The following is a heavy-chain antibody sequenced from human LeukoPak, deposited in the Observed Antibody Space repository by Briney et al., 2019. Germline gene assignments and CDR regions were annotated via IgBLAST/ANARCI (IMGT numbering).Heavy chain of an antibody. Sequence: SETLSLTCAVYGGSFSGYYWSWIRQPPGKGLEWIGEINHSGSTNYNPSLKSRVTISVDTSKNQFSLKLSSVTAADTAVYYCARGGRYCSSTSCSRKTLFDYWGQGTLVTVSS. D-gene: IGHD2-2*01. CDR1: GGSFSGYY. J-gene: IGHJ4*02. CDR2: INHSGST. V-gene: IGHV4-34*01. CDR3: ARGGRYCSSTSCSRKTLFDY.